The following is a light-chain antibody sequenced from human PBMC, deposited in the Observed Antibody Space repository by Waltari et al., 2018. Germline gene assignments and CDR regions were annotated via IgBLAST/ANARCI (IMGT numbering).Light chain of an antibody. CDR3: MQALQTPLT. V-gene: IGKV2-28*01. CDR1: QSLLHSNGYND. CDR2: LGS. Sequence: DIVMTQSPLSLPVTPGEPASISCRSSQSLLHSNGYNDLDWYLQKPGQSPQLLIYLGSNRASGVPDRVRGSGSGTDFTLKSSRVEAEDVGVYYCMQALQTPLTVGGGTKVEIK. J-gene: IGKJ4*01.